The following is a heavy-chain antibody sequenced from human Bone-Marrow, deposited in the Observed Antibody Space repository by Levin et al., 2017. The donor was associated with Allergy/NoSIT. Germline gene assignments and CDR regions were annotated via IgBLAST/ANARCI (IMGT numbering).Heavy chain of an antibody. D-gene: IGHD3-10*01. CDR3: ARRGETYYGSGSYSDWFDP. J-gene: IGHJ5*02. V-gene: IGHV4-39*02. Sequence: PSQTLSLTCAVSGGSISRSGSYWNWIRQFPGKGLEWIGSIYYTGTTSYNPSLQSRLTISIGLSQNHFSLQLRSVTAADTAVYYCARRGETYYGSGSYSDWFDPWGQGTLVTVSS. CDR2: IYYTGTT. CDR1: GGSISRSGSY.